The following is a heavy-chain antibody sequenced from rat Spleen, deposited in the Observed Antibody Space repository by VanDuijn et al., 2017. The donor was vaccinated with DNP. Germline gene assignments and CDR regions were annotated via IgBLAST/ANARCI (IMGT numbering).Heavy chain of an antibody. J-gene: IGHJ4*01. CDR2: ISTGGNT. CDR3: ARNYGLMDA. D-gene: IGHD1-11*01. CDR1: GFSLTKFG. Sequence: QVQLKESGPGLVQPSQTLSLTCTVSGFSLTKFGISWVRQPPGKGLEWIAAISTGGNTYYHSPLKSRLSISRDTSKSQVFLRMNSLEAEDTAMYFCARNYGLMDAWGQGISVTVSS. V-gene: IGHV2S8*01.